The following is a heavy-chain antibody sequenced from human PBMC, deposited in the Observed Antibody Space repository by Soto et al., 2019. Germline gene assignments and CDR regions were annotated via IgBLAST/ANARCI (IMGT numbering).Heavy chain of an antibody. J-gene: IGHJ6*03. Sequence: PSQTLSLTCAISGDSVSSNSAAWNWIRQSPSRGLEWLGRTYYRSKWYNDYAVSVKSRITINPDTSKNQFSLQLNSVTPEDTAVYYCEKTDIVVLVAAMGTPGYSTYRDFGGKGTTVPVSS. D-gene: IGHD2-15*01. CDR1: GDSVSSNSAA. CDR2: TYYRSKWYN. CDR3: EKTDIVVLVAAMGTPGYSTYRDF. V-gene: IGHV6-1*01.